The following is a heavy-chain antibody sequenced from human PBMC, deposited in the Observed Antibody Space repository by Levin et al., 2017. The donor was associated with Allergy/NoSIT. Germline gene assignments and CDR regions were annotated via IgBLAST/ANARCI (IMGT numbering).Heavy chain of an antibody. CDR2: IKSKTDGGTT. V-gene: IGHV3-15*01. CDR3: TTDHSPETDTAMVVSIAY. J-gene: IGHJ4*02. D-gene: IGHD5-18*01. CDR1: GFTFSNAW. Sequence: PGESLKISCAASGFTFSNAWMSWVRQAPGKGLEWVGRIKSKTDGGTTDYAAPVKGRFTISRDDSKNTLYLQMNSLKTEDTAVYYCTTDHSPETDTAMVVSIAYWGQGTLVTVSS.